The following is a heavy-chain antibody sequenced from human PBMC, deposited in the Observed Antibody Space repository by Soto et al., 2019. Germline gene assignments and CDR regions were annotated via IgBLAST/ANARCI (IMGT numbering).Heavy chain of an antibody. J-gene: IGHJ4*02. CDR1: GGSISSGGYY. CDR2: IYYTGNT. CDR3: ATSTTTFLGSSAY. D-gene: IGHD3-16*01. Sequence: QVQLQESGPGLVKPSQTLSLTCTVSGGSISSGGYYWSWIRQHPGKGLEWIGYIYYTGNTYYNPSLKSRITMSVDTSKNQCSLKLSSLTAADTAVYFCATSTTTFLGSSAYWGQGTLVTVSS. V-gene: IGHV4-31*03.